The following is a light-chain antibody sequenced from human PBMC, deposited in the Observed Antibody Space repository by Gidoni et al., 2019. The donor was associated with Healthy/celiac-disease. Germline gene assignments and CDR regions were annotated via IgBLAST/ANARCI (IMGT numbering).Light chain of an antibody. V-gene: IGLV1-40*01. CDR3: QSYDSSLSDSVV. CDR2: GNS. Sequence: QSVLTQPPSVSGAPGQRVTISCTGSSSNIGAGYDVHWYQQLPGTAPKLLIYGNSNRPSGVPDRFYGSKSGTSASLAITGLQAEDEADYYCQSYDSSLSDSVVFGGGTKLTVL. CDR1: SSNIGAGYD. J-gene: IGLJ2*01.